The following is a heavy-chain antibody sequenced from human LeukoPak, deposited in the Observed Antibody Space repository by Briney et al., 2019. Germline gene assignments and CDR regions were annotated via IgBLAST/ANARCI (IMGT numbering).Heavy chain of an antibody. CDR2: ISSSSSYI. D-gene: IGHD6-6*01. CDR3: ARGYSSSRLYYYGMDV. V-gene: IGHV3-21*04. Sequence: SGGSLRLSCAASGFTFSSYSMNWVRQAPGKGLEWVSSISSSSSYIYYADSVKGRFTISRDNAKNSLYLQMNSLRAEDTAVYYCARGYSSSRLYYYGMDVWGQGTTVTVSS. J-gene: IGHJ6*02. CDR1: GFTFSSYS.